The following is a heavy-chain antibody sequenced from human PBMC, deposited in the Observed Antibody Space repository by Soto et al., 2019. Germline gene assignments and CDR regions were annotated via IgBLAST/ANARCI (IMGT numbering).Heavy chain of an antibody. CDR1: GGSISSYD. Sequence: SETLSLTCTVSGGSISSYDWSWIRQPPGKGLEWIGYIYYSGSTNYNPSLKSRVTISVDTSKNQFSLKLSSVTAADTAIYYCARGGHVVVVTAALDYWGQGTLVTVSS. CDR3: ARGGHVVVVTAALDY. J-gene: IGHJ4*02. V-gene: IGHV4-59*08. CDR2: IYYSGST. D-gene: IGHD2-21*02.